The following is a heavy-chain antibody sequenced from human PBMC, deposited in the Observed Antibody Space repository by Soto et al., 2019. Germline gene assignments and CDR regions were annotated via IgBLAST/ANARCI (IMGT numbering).Heavy chain of an antibody. CDR1: GYIFTNYW. D-gene: IGHD2-2*01. V-gene: IGHV5-51*01. CDR2: IYPGDSDT. Sequence: GESLKISCKGSGYIFTNYWIGWVRQMPGKGLEWMGIIYPGDSDTNYNPSFHGEVTMSADKSISTAYLQWSSLKASDTAMYYCARLRSTTYFFDSCGQGTPVTVSS. J-gene: IGHJ4*02. CDR3: ARLRSTTYFFDS.